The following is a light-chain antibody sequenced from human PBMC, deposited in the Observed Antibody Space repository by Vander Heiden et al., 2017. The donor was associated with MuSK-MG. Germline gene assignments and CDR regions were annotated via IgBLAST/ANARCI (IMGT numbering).Light chain of an antibody. J-gene: IGKJ1*01. CDR3: KQYDTGPRGT. Sequence: EIVMTQSPATLSVSPGERATLSCRASQSVSSNLAWYQQRPGQAPRLLIYGASTRATGIPARFSGSGSGTECTLTINSLKSEDFAVDYCKQYDTGPRGTFGQGTKVEIK. CDR1: QSVSSN. CDR2: GAS. V-gene: IGKV3-15*01.